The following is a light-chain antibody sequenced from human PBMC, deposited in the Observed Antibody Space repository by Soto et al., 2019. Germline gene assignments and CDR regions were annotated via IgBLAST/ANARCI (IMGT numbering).Light chain of an antibody. CDR1: QSVSRT. CDR3: QQRYNWPKT. CDR2: DAS. J-gene: IGKJ1*01. V-gene: IGKV3-11*01. Sequence: EVVLTQSPATLSLSPGERANLSCRTSQSVSRTLAWYQQKSGQAPRLLIYDASNRATGIPTRFSGSGSGTDFTLTISRLEPEDFAVYYCQQRYNWPKTFGQGTNVEIK.